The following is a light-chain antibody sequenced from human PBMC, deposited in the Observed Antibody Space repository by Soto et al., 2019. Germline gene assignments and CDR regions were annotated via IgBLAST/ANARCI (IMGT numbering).Light chain of an antibody. V-gene: IGKV1-5*01. CDR3: QQYNSYPWT. Sequence: DIQMTQSPSTLSASVGDRVTITSRASQSISSWLAWYQQKPGKAPKLLIYAASSLESGVPSRFSGSGSGTEFTLTISRLQPDDFATYYCQQYNSYPWTFGQGTKVEIK. CDR1: QSISSW. CDR2: AAS. J-gene: IGKJ1*01.